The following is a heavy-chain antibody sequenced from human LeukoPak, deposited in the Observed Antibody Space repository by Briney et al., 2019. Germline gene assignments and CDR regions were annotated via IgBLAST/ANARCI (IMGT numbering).Heavy chain of an antibody. Sequence: SQTLSLTCAISGDSVSSNSATWNWIRQSPSRGLEWLGRTYYRSKWYNDYAVSVKSRITINPDTSKNQFSLQLNSVTPEDTAVYYCARALSDPYSGSYNFDYWGQGTLVTVSS. CDR2: TYYRSKWYN. CDR1: GDSVSSNSAT. V-gene: IGHV6-1*01. J-gene: IGHJ4*02. D-gene: IGHD1-26*01. CDR3: ARALSDPYSGSYNFDY.